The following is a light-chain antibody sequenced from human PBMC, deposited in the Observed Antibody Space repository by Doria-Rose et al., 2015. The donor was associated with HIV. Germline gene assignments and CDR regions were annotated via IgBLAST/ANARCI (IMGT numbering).Light chain of an antibody. V-gene: IGKV1-39*01. J-gene: IGKJ3*01. CDR3: QQTYSAPLT. CDR1: QTSSTY. Sequence: DIQLTPSPSSLSASVGDRVTITCRASQTSSTYLHWYQQKPGKAPKLLIYSASSLQSEVPSRFSGSASGTDFTLTISSLQPEDFATYYCQQTYSAPLTFGPGTKVDIK. CDR2: SAS.